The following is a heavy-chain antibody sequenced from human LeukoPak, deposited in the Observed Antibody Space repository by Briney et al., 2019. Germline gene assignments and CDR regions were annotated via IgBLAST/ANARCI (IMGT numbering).Heavy chain of an antibody. V-gene: IGHV3-23*01. CDR2: ISGSGAST. CDR3: AKGGYSYGRLYFDY. Sequence: GGSLRLSCAASGFTFSSYAMSWVRQAPGKGLEWVSAISGSGASTYYADSVKGRFTISRDNSKNTLYLQMNSLRAEDTAVYYCAKGGYSYGRLYFDYWGQGTLVTVSS. J-gene: IGHJ4*02. D-gene: IGHD5-18*01. CDR1: GFTFSSYA.